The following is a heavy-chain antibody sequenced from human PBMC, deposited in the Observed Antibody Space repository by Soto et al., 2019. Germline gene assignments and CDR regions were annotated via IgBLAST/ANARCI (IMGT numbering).Heavy chain of an antibody. V-gene: IGHV1-69*06. CDR1: GGTFSSYA. CDR2: IIPIFGTA. D-gene: IGHD2-8*01. J-gene: IGHJ4*02. CDR3: ARDPKTKYCTNDVCYDEVDY. Sequence: VQLVQSGAEVKKPGSSVKVSCKASGGTFSSYAISWVRQAPGQGLEWMGGIIPIFGTANYAQKFQGRVTITADKSTSTAYMELSSLRSEDTAVYYCARDPKTKYCTNDVCYDEVDYWGQGTLVTVSS.